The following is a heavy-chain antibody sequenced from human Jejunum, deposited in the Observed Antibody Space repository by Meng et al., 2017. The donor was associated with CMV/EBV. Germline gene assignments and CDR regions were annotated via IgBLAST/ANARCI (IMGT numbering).Heavy chain of an antibody. J-gene: IGHJ6*02. CDR2: GYSAGMT. V-gene: IGHV3-66*02. D-gene: IGHD3-10*01. CDR3: AAEVAVRNYFSYGMDV. Sequence: GLAGNRNFMTWVRQAPGKGLEWVAVGYSAGMTYYADSVKGRFTISRDNSKNTMFLHMNGLRLEDTAMYYCAAEVAVRNYFSYGMDVWGQGTTVTVSS. CDR1: GLAGNRNF.